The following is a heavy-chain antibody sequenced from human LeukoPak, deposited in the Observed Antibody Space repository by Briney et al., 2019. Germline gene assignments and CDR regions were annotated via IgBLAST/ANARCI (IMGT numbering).Heavy chain of an antibody. CDR1: GGSFSGYY. CDR3: ARALVRATMVWYFDL. D-gene: IGHD5-12*01. V-gene: IGHV4-34*01. Sequence: LETLSLTCAVSGGSFSGYYWSWIRQPPGKGLEWIGEISHSGSTNYSPSLKSGVTISVDTSKNQFSLNLSSVTAADTAVYYCARALVRATMVWYFDLWGRGTLVTVSS. J-gene: IGHJ2*01. CDR2: ISHSGST.